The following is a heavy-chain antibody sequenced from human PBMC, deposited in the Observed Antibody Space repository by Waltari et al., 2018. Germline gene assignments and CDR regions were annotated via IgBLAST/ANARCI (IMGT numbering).Heavy chain of an antibody. D-gene: IGHD3-3*01. CDR2: IKHSRRT. Sequence: QVQLQQWGAGLLKPSETLSLTCGVSGGVLSGYYWSWIRQSPGKGLEWIAEIKHSRRTNYNPTLKSRVNLSVDTPKNQFSLKLTSMTAADTAVYYCARGLLHFNFWSKSEIGKEVYFDLWGQGTLVTVSS. CDR1: GGVLSGYY. J-gene: IGHJ4*02. CDR3: ARGLLHFNFWSKSEIGKEVYFDL. V-gene: IGHV4-34*01.